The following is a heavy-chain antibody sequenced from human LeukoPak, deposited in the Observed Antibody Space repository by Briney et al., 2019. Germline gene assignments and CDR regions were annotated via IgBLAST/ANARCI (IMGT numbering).Heavy chain of an antibody. CDR1: GFTFSRYT. Sequence: GGSLRLSCAGSGFTFSRYTFNWVRQAPGRGLEWVSAISGDSKYIYYTDSVKGRFTISRDNAKNTLYLQVNSLRVEDTAVYYCAREGTGSYMDVWGKGTTVTVSS. J-gene: IGHJ6*03. D-gene: IGHD1/OR15-1a*01. CDR3: AREGTGSYMDV. CDR2: ISGDSKYI. V-gene: IGHV3-21*01.